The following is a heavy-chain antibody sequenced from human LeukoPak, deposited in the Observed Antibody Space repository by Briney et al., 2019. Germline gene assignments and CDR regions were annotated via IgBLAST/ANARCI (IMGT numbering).Heavy chain of an antibody. CDR1: VFALSTYG. V-gene: IGHV3-30*03. CDR2: ISYDGRNI. CDR3: WIVGYTYGFLGAFDI. Sequence: GRSPRLSCVASVFALSTYGIHWVREAPGKGLEWGAVISYDGRNIYYGESVKGRFTFSRHNSRNTLYVQMNGRRAEDTAVYYRWIVGYTYGFLGAFDIWGQGTMVTVSS. D-gene: IGHD3/OR15-3a*01. J-gene: IGHJ3*02.